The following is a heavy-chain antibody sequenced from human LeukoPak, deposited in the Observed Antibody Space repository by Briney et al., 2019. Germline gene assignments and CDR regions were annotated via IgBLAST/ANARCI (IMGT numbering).Heavy chain of an antibody. CDR1: GFTFSSYG. CDR2: ISGSGGNT. J-gene: IGHJ4*02. V-gene: IGHV3-23*01. Sequence: GGSLRLSCAASGFTFSSYGMSWVRQAPGKGLEWVSAISGSGGNTYYADSVKGRFTISRDNAKNTLYLQMNSLRAEDTAVYYCAREPGSWYQVYDYWGQGTLVTVSS. CDR3: AREPGSWYQVYDY. D-gene: IGHD6-13*01.